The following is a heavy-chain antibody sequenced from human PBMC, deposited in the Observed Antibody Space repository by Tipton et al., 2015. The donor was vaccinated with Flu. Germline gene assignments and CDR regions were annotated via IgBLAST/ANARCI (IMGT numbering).Heavy chain of an antibody. CDR3: ATTTYFYGSGSHDY. D-gene: IGHD3-10*01. CDR1: GGSIISGSHH. CDR2: IYTSGRT. J-gene: IGHJ4*02. Sequence: LRLSCTVSGGSIISGSHHWSWIRQPAGKGLEWIGRIYTSGRTDYNPSLKSRITISVDTSNNLFSLNLRSVSAADTAVYYCATTTYFYGSGSHDYWGQGTLVTVSS. V-gene: IGHV4-61*02.